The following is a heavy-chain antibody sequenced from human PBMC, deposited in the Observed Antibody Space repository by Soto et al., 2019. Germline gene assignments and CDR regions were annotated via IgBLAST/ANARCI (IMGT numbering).Heavy chain of an antibody. CDR3: AHFDSSSSIIGDTWYFDL. CDR1: GFSLSTSGVG. V-gene: IGHV2-5*02. J-gene: IGHJ2*01. Sequence: QITLKESGPTLVKPTQTLTLTCTFSGFSLSTSGVGVGWIRQPPGKALEWLALIYWDDDKRYSPSLKSKLTITQDTAKHPVVLTMTNKDPVDTATYYCAHFDSSSSIIGDTWYFDLWGRGTLVTVSS. D-gene: IGHD6-6*01. CDR2: IYWDDDK.